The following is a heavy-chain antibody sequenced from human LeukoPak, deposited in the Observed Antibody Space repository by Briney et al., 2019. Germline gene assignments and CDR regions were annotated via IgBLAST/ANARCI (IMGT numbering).Heavy chain of an antibody. D-gene: IGHD1-26*01. V-gene: IGHV3-23*01. J-gene: IGHJ4*02. CDR2: ISAGGGST. CDR1: GFTFSNYA. Sequence: GLLRLSCAASGFTFSNYAMSWVRQAPGKGLEWVSTISAGGGSTYYADSVKGRFTISRDNSKNTLYLQMNSLRAEGTAVYYCAKDSKWEPRTIDYWGQGTLVTVSS. CDR3: AKDSKWEPRTIDY.